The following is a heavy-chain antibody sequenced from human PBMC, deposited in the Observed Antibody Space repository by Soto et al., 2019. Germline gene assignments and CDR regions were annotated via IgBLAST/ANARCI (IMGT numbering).Heavy chain of an antibody. CDR1: GASFSGHY. CDR2: INHRGTT. V-gene: IGHV4-34*02. Sequence: QVQLQQWGAGLLKSSETLSLTCAFYGASFSGHYWSWIRQAPGKGLEWIGEINHRGTTNYNPSLKSRVTISADTAKNQFSLKLSSVTAAGTAVYFCARGVEMAATYFDHWGQGTLVSVSS. J-gene: IGHJ4*02. D-gene: IGHD2-15*01. CDR3: ARGVEMAATYFDH.